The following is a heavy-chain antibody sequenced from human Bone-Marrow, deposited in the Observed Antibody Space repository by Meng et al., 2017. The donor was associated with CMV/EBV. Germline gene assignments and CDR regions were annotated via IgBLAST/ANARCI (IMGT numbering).Heavy chain of an antibody. J-gene: IGHJ6*02. CDR2: ISWNSGSI. CDR3: AKDIGRATVTLHYYYYGMDV. D-gene: IGHD4-11*01. CDR1: GFTFDEYA. Sequence: GGSMRLSCAASGFTFDEYAMHWVRQAPGKGLEWVSGISWNSGSIGYADSVKGRFTISRDNAKNSLYLQMNSLRAEDTALYYCAKDIGRATVTLHYYYYGMDVWGQGNTVNVAS. V-gene: IGHV3-9*01.